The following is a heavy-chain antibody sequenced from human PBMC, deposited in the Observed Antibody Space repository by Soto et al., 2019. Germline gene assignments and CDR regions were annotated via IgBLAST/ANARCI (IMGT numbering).Heavy chain of an antibody. CDR2: ISHSGST. D-gene: IGHD5-18*01. Sequence: QVQLQESGPGLVKPSQTLSLTCTVSGGSISSAAYYWSWIRQHPGKGLEWIGYISHSGSTYYTPSRNSRVIISADTSKNQFSVNLTSVTAADTAVYYCAREYTYGSNFFDCWGQGALVTVSS. J-gene: IGHJ4*02. V-gene: IGHV4-31*03. CDR1: GGSISSAAYY. CDR3: AREYTYGSNFFDC.